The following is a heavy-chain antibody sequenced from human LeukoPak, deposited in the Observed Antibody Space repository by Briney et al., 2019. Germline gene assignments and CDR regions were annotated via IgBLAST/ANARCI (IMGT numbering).Heavy chain of an antibody. J-gene: IGHJ2*01. CDR2: IKQDGSEK. CDR3: ARGIFHCSTTSCYHWYFDL. Sequence: PGGSLRLSCAASGFTISSYWMSWVRQAPGKGLEGVANIKQDGSEKYYVDSVKGRFTISRDNAKNSLYLQLNSLRAEDTAVYYCARGIFHCSTTSCYHWYFDLWGGGNLVTASS. D-gene: IGHD2-2*01. V-gene: IGHV3-7*03. CDR1: GFTISSYW.